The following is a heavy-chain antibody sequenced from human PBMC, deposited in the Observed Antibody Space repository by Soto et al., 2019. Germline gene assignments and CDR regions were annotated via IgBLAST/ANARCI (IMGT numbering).Heavy chain of an antibody. Sequence: QVQLVQSGAEVKKPGASVKVSCKASGYTFTSYYMHWVRQAPGQGLEWMGIINPSGGSTSYAQKFQGRVTMTRDTSTSTVYMELSSLRSEDTAVYYCASSGISGGWFDPWGQGTLVTVSS. J-gene: IGHJ5*02. CDR2: INPSGGST. CDR3: ASSGISGGWFDP. V-gene: IGHV1-46*01. D-gene: IGHD1-20*01. CDR1: GYTFTSYY.